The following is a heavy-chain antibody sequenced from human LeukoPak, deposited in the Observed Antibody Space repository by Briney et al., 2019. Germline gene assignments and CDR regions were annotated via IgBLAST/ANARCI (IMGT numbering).Heavy chain of an antibody. CDR3: ASAPRYSSSWPNNWFDP. V-gene: IGHV1-69*13. J-gene: IGHJ5*02. CDR1: GGTFSSYA. D-gene: IGHD6-13*01. CDR2: IIPIFSTA. Sequence: SVKVSCKASGGTFSSYAISWVRQAPGQGLEWMGGIIPIFSTANYAQKFQGRVTITADESTSTAYMELSSLRSEDTAVYFCASAPRYSSSWPNNWFDPWGQGTLVTVSS.